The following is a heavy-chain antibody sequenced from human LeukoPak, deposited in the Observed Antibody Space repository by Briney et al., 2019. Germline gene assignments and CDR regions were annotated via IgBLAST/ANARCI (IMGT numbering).Heavy chain of an antibody. CDR1: GGSISSSSYY. D-gene: IGHD5-24*01. V-gene: IGHV4-39*07. J-gene: IGHJ5*02. Sequence: SETLSLTCTVSGGSISSSSYYWGWIRQPPGKGLEWIGSIYYSGSTYYNPSLKSRVTISVDTSKNQFSLKLSSVTAADTAVYYCARGWRWLRTNWFDPWGQGTLVTVSS. CDR3: ARGWRWLRTNWFDP. CDR2: IYYSGST.